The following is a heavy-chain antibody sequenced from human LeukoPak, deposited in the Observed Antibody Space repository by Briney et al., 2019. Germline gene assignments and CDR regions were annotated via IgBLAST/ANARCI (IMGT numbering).Heavy chain of an antibody. J-gene: IGHJ4*02. D-gene: IGHD2-15*01. CDR2: IIPIFGTA. CDR3: ATFFPGYCSGGSCYAFDY. Sequence: SVKVSCKAAGGTFSSYAISWVRQAPGQGLEWMGRIIPIFGTANYAQKFQGRVTITADESTSTAYMELSSLRSEDTAVYYCATFFPGYCSGGSCYAFDYWGQGTLVTVSS. CDR1: GGTFSSYA. V-gene: IGHV1-69*13.